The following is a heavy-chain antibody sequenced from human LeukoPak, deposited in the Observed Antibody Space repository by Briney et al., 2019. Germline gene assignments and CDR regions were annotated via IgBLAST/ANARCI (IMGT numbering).Heavy chain of an antibody. Sequence: GGSLRLSCAASGFIVSNYGMHWVRQAPGKGLGWGSLIWYDGSNKHYADSVKGRFTISRDSSKNTLYLQMSSLRVEDTAVYYCASRGQALDYWGQGTLVTVSS. CDR1: GFIVSNYG. D-gene: IGHD3-10*01. V-gene: IGHV3-33*01. CDR3: ASRGQALDY. CDR2: IWYDGSNK. J-gene: IGHJ4*02.